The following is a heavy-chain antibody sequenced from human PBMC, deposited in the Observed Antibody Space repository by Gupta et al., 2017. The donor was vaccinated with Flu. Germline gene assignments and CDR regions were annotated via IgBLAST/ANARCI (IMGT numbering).Heavy chain of an antibody. CDR3: AKDRKMDFYGDYYYYGMDV. CDR2: VSGSGDWT. Sequence: EEQLLESGGGLVQPGGSLRLSCAVSGFTFSSFAMNWVRQAPGKGLEWVAAVSGSGDWTHYADSVKGRFTMSRDNSKNTLYLQMNTLRAEDTAVYYCAKDRKMDFYGDYYYYGMDVWGQGTTVTVSS. V-gene: IGHV3-23*01. J-gene: IGHJ6*02. D-gene: IGHD4-17*01. CDR1: GFTFSSFA.